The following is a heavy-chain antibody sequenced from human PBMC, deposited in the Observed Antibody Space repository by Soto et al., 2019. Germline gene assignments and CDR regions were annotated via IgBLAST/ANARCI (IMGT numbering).Heavy chain of an antibody. Sequence: EEQLFESGGGLRQPGGSLRLSCAASGFMFGSFAMTWVRQAPGKGLEWVSSLTSTGDRAYYADSVRGRFIVTRENSKNTLYLHMNCLRAEDTAIYCCAKVTPWVVGAFDLWVQGTVVNVSS. CDR1: GFMFGSFA. CDR3: AKVTPWVVGAFDL. J-gene: IGHJ3*01. D-gene: IGHD2-21*02. CDR2: LTSTGDRA. V-gene: IGHV3-23*01.